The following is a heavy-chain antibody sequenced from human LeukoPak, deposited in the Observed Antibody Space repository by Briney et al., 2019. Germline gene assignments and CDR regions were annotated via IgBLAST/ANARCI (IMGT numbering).Heavy chain of an antibody. CDR3: SRLWGNSAWFDY. CDR2: IYPGDSGT. CDR1: GYKFTNFW. Sequence: GESLKISCKGSGYKFTNFWIGWVRQMPGKGLEWMGIIYPGDSGTRYSPSFQGQVTISADRSISTAYLQWSSLKASDTAMYYCSRLWGNSAWFDYWGQGTLVTVSS. J-gene: IGHJ4*02. D-gene: IGHD6-19*01. V-gene: IGHV5-51*01.